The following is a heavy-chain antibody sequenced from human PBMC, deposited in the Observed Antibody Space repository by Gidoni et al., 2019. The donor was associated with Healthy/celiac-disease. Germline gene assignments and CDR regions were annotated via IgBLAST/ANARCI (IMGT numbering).Heavy chain of an antibody. CDR3: EKLYSSCPNDY. J-gene: IGHJ4*02. CDR2: ISGSGGST. D-gene: IGHD6-19*01. Sequence: GFTFSSYAMSWVRQAPGKGLEWVSAISGSGGSTYYADPVKGRFTISRDNTKNTLYLQMNSLRAEDTAVYYCEKLYSSCPNDYWGQGTLVTVSS. CDR1: GFTFSSYA. V-gene: IGHV3-23*01.